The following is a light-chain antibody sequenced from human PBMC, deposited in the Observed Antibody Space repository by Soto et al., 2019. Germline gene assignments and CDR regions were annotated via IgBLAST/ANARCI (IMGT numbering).Light chain of an antibody. CDR3: RQSYIDPWT. V-gene: IGKV1-39*01. CDR2: AAS. Sequence: DIQMTQSPSSLSASVGDRVTISCRASQSVSTYLNWYQQKPGKAPNLLIYAASSLHSGVPSRFSGSGSGTDFTLSISSLQPEDFATYYCRQSYIDPWTFGRGTTVEIK. J-gene: IGKJ1*01. CDR1: QSVSTY.